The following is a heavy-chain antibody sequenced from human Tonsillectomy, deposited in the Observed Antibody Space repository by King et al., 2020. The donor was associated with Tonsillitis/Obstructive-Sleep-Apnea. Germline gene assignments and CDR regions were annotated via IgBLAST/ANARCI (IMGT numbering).Heavy chain of an antibody. V-gene: IGHV2-26*01. CDR1: GLSLSNARMG. D-gene: IGHD1-7*01. CDR3: ASLGWNYPDYFEY. J-gene: IGHJ4*02. Sequence: VTLKESGPVLVKPTETLTLTCTVSGLSLSNARMGVSWIRQPPGKALEWLAHIFSNDEKSYSTSLKSRLTISKDTSKSTVVLTITNMDPMDTATYYCASLGWNYPDYFEYWGQRNLVTVSS. CDR2: IFSNDEK.